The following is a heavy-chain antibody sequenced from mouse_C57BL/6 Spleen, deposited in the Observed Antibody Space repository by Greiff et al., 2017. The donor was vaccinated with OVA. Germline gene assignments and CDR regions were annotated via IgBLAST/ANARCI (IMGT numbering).Heavy chain of an antibody. Sequence: VQRVESGPGLVAPSQSLSITCTVSGFSLTSYGVHWVRQPPGKGLEWLVVIWSDGSTTYNSALKSRLSISKDNSKSQVFLKMNSLQTDDTAMYYCARQRGLRPDYYAMDYWGQGTSVTVSS. J-gene: IGHJ4*01. CDR2: IWSDGST. D-gene: IGHD2-4*01. CDR3: ARQRGLRPDYYAMDY. CDR1: GFSLTSYG. V-gene: IGHV2-6-1*01.